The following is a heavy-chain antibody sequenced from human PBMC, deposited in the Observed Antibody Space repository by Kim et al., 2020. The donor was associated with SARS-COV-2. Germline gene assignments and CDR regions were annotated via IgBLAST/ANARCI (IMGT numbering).Heavy chain of an antibody. D-gene: IGHD4-17*01. V-gene: IGHV3-72*01. Sequence: GGSLRLSCAASGFTFSDHYMDWVRQAPGKGLEWVGRTRNKANSYTTEYAASVKGRFTISRDDSKNSLYLQMNSLKTEDTAVYYCARRRDGDYYFDYWGQGTLVTVSS. CDR2: TRNKANSYTT. J-gene: IGHJ4*02. CDR3: ARRRDGDYYFDY. CDR1: GFTFSDHY.